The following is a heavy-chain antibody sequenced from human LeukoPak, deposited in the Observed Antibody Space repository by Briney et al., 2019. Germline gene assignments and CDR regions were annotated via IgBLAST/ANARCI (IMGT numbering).Heavy chain of an antibody. Sequence: PGGSLRLSCAASGFTFSSYSMNWVRQAPGKGLEWVSSISSSSYIYYADSVKGRFTISRDNAKNSLYLQMNSLRAEDTAVYYCARALSSGSYFAYYFDYWGQGTLVTVSS. V-gene: IGHV3-21*01. CDR2: ISSSSYI. CDR1: GFTFSSYS. J-gene: IGHJ4*02. D-gene: IGHD1-26*01. CDR3: ARALSSGSYFAYYFDY.